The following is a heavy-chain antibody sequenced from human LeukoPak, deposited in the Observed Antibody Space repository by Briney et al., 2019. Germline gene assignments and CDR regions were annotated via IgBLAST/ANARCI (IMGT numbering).Heavy chain of an antibody. CDR3: ARQEIAVAGRGAFDI. D-gene: IGHD6-19*01. Sequence: SETLSLTCTVSGGSISSSSYYWGWIRQPPGKGLEWIGSIYYSGSTYYNPSLKSRVTISVDTSKNQFPLKLSSVTAADTAVYYCARQEIAVAGRGAFDIWGQGTMVTVSS. J-gene: IGHJ3*02. CDR1: GGSISSSSYY. V-gene: IGHV4-39*01. CDR2: IYYSGST.